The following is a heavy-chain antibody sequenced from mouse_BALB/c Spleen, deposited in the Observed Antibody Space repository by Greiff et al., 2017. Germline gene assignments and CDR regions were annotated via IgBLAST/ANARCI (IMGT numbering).Heavy chain of an antibody. CDR3: ARSKVTTWFAY. V-gene: IGHV1-14*01. J-gene: IGHJ3*01. D-gene: IGHD2-13*01. CDR1: GYTFTSYV. CDR2: INPYNDGT. Sequence: VQLKQSGPELVKPGASVKMSCKASGYTFTSYVMHWVKQKPGQGLEWIGYINPYNDGTKYNEKFKGKATLTSDKSSSTAYMELSSLTSEDSAVYYCARSKVTTWFAYWGQGTLVTVSA.